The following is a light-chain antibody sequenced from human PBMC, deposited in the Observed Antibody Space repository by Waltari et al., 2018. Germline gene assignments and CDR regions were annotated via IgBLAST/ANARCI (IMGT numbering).Light chain of an antibody. CDR3: CSYAGNSASV. CDR1: SSDVGNYNL. CDR2: EVN. Sequence: QSALTQPASVSGSPGQSITISCTGTSSDVGNYNLVSWYQQHPGKAPKVMIYEVNKRPSGVSNRFSGSKSGNTASLTISGLQAEDEADYYCCSYAGNSASVFGTGTRVTVL. J-gene: IGLJ1*01. V-gene: IGLV2-23*02.